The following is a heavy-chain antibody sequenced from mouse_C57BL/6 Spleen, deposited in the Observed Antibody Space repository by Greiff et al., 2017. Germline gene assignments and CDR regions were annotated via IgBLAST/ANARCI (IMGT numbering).Heavy chain of an antibody. J-gene: IGHJ1*03. V-gene: IGHV2-3*01. D-gene: IGHD2-4*01. CDR2: IWGDGTT. CDR1: GFSLTSYG. CDR3: AKCDYDGYFDV. Sequence: VQRVESGPGLVAPSQSLSITCTVSGFSLTSYGVSWVRQPPGQGLEWLGVIWGDGTTNSHSALISILSISKDNSKSQIFLKLNSLQTDDTSTYYCAKCDYDGYFDVWGTGTTVTVSS.